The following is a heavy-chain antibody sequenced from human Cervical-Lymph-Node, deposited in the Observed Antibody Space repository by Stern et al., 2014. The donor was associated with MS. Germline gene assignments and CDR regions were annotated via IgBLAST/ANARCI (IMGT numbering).Heavy chain of an antibody. CDR2: IFHSGNTAYRPST. J-gene: IGHJ4*02. D-gene: IGHD2-21*02. CDR1: GVSMNNKY. Sequence: QVQLQESGPGLVKPSETLSLTCNVSGVSMNNKYWTWIRQPPGKGLEWIGFIFHSGNTAYRPSTDYNPSLKSRITISLDTSKSQFSLKLTSVTAADTAVYYCARGSDFYVVDYWGQGILVAVSS. CDR3: ARGSDFYVVDY. V-gene: IGHV4-59*01.